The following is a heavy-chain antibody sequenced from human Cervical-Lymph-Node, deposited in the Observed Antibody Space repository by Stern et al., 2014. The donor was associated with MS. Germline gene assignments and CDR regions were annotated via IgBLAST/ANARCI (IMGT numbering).Heavy chain of an antibody. CDR1: GFSLSNVRMS. CDR3: ARMEITSGRYDY. D-gene: IGHD3-10*01. J-gene: IGHJ4*02. Sequence: QITLKESGPVLVKPTETLTLTCTVSGFSLSNVRMSVSWIRQPPGKALEWLGHIFSNDEKSYNTSLKSRVTISKDTSKSQVVLTMTSMDPVDTATYFCARMEITSGRYDYWGQGQLVTVSS. V-gene: IGHV2-26*01. CDR2: IFSNDEK.